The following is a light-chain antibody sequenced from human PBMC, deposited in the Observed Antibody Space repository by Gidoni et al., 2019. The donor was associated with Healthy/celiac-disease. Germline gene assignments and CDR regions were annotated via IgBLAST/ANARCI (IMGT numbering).Light chain of an antibody. CDR1: QSISSY. Sequence: DFQITHSPSSLSASVGDRVTITCRASQSISSYLNWYQQKPGKAPKLLMYAASSLQSGVPSRFSGSGSGTDFTLTISSLQPEDFATYYCQQSYSTPWTFGQGTKVEIK. CDR3: QQSYSTPWT. J-gene: IGKJ1*01. V-gene: IGKV1-39*01. CDR2: AAS.